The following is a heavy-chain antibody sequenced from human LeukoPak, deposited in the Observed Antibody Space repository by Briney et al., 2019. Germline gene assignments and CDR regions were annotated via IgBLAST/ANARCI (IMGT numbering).Heavy chain of an antibody. CDR2: INPNSGGT. V-gene: IGHV1-2*02. Sequence: ASVKVSCKASGYTFTGYYMHWVRQAPGQGLEWMGWINPNSGGTNYAQKFQGRVTMTRDTSISTAYMELSRLRSDDTAVYYCASNTLPVGFDAFDIWGQGTMVTVSS. CDR3: ASNTLPVGFDAFDI. D-gene: IGHD2-15*01. J-gene: IGHJ3*02. CDR1: GYTFTGYY.